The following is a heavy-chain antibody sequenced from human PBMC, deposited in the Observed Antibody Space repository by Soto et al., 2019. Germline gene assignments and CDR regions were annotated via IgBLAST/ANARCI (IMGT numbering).Heavy chain of an antibody. Sequence: ESGGGLVKPGGSLRLSCAASGFTFSDYYMSWIRQAPGKGLEWVSYISSSGSTIYYADSVKGRFTISRDNAKNSPYLQMNSLRAEDTAVYYCARETYDYIWGSYRYYYFDYWGQGTLVTVSS. CDR2: ISSSGSTI. D-gene: IGHD3-16*02. CDR3: ARETYDYIWGSYRYYYFDY. V-gene: IGHV3-11*01. J-gene: IGHJ4*02. CDR1: GFTFSDYY.